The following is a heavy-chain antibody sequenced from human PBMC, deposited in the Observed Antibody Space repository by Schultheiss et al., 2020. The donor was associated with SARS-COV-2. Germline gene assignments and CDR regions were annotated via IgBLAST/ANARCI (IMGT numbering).Heavy chain of an antibody. CDR3: AKDSRSVPAARGYFDY. V-gene: IGHV3-23*01. CDR1: GFTFRNAW. Sequence: GGSLRLSCAASGFTFRNAWMSWVRQAPGKGLEWVSAVSGSGSSTYYADSVKGRFTISRDNSKNTLYLQMNSLRAEDTAVYFCAKDSRSVPAARGYFDYWGQGTLVTVSS. CDR2: VSGSGSST. D-gene: IGHD2-2*01. J-gene: IGHJ4*02.